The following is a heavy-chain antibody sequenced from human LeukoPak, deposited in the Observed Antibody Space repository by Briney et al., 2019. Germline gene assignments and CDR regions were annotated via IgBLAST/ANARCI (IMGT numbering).Heavy chain of an antibody. CDR1: GGSISSGGYY. CDR2: IYYSGST. D-gene: IGHD2-2*01. CDR3: ARVGGAAAFDY. V-gene: IGHV4-31*03. Sequence: PSQTLSLTCTVSGGSISSGGYYWSWIRQHPGKGLEWIGYIYYSGSTCYNPSLKSRVTISVATSKNQFSLKLSFVTAADTAFYYCARVGGAAAFDYWGQGTLVTVSS. J-gene: IGHJ4*02.